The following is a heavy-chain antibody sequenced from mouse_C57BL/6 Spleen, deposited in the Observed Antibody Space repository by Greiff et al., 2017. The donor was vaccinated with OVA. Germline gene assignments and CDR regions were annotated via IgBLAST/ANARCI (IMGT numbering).Heavy chain of an antibody. CDR1: GFTFSSYA. Sequence: EVMLVESGGGLVKPGGSLKLSCAASGFTFSSYAMSWVRQTPEQRLEWVATISDGGSYTYYPDNVKGRFTISRDNAKNNLYLQMSSLKSEDTAMYYCARDRGLYCAMDYWGQGTSVTVSS. CDR2: ISDGGSYT. J-gene: IGHJ4*01. CDR3: ARDRGLYCAMDY. V-gene: IGHV5-4*01. D-gene: IGHD3-1*01.